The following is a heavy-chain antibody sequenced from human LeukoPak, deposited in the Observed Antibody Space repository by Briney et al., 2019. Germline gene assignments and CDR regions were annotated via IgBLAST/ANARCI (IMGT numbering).Heavy chain of an antibody. CDR1: GYSISSGYY. CDR3: ARRGYSSLGYFDY. CDR2: IYHSGST. V-gene: IGHV4-38-2*02. J-gene: IGHJ4*02. Sequence: SETLSLTCTVSGYSISSGYYWGWIRQPPGKGLEWIGSIYHSGSTYYNPSLKSRVTISVDTSKNQFSLKLSSVTAADTAVYYCARRGYSSLGYFDYWSQGTLVTVSS. D-gene: IGHD6-13*01.